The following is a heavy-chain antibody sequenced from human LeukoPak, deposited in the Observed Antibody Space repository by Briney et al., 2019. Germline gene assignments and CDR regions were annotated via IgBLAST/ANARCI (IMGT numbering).Heavy chain of an antibody. CDR1: GYTFTGHY. V-gene: IGHV1-2*02. Sequence: ASVKVSCKASGYTFTGHYMHWVRQAPGQGLEGMGWINPNSGGTHYAQKFQGRVTMTRDTSISTAYMELSRLRSDDTAVYYCARGLVGGSYFDYWGQGTLVTVSS. CDR2: INPNSGGT. CDR3: ARGLVGGSYFDY. J-gene: IGHJ4*02. D-gene: IGHD1-26*01.